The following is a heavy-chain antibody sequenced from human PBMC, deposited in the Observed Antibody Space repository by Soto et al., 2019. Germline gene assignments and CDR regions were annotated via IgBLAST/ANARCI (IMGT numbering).Heavy chain of an antibody. V-gene: IGHV4-61*01. CDR3: ARGSGSYYAY. J-gene: IGHJ4*02. Sequence: QVQLQESGPGLVKPSETLSLTCTVSGASVSSGNYYWSWIRQPPGKGLECIGYISYSGSTNYNPSLKIRVTVSIDTSKNQFSLKLSSVTAADTAVYYCARGSGSYYAYWGPRTLVTVSS. D-gene: IGHD1-26*01. CDR2: ISYSGST. CDR1: GASVSSGNYY.